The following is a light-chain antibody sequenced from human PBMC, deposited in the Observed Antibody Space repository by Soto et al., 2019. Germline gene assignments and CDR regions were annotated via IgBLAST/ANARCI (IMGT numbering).Light chain of an antibody. V-gene: IGLV2-14*01. Sequence: QSVLTQPASVSGSPGQSITISCTGTSSDVGGYNYVSWYQQHPGKAPKLMIYEVSNRPSGVSNRFSGSKSGNTASLTISGLQADDEADYYCSSYTISSTRYVFGTGTKLTVL. J-gene: IGLJ1*01. CDR3: SSYTISSTRYV. CDR1: SSDVGGYNY. CDR2: EVS.